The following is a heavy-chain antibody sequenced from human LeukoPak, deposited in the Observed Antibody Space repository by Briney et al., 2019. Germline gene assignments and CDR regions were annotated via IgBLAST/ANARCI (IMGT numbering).Heavy chain of an antibody. CDR3: AREGGGGYCSGGSCPDFDY. J-gene: IGHJ4*02. CDR1: GGSISSYY. D-gene: IGHD2-15*01. CDR2: IYYSGST. V-gene: IGHV4-59*01. Sequence: SETLSLTCTVSGGSISSYYWSWLRQPPGKGLEWIGYIYYSGSTNYNPSLTSRGTISVDTSKNQFSLKLSSVTAADTAVYYCAREGGGGYCSGGSCPDFDYWGQGTLVTVSS.